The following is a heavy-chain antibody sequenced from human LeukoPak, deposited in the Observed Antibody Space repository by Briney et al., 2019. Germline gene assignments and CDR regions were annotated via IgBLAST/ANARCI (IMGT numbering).Heavy chain of an antibody. J-gene: IGHJ4*02. Sequence: GGSLRLSCAASGFTFSSYIMNWVRQAPGKGLEWVANIKQDGSEKYYVDSVKGRFTISRDNAKNSLYLQMNSLRAEDTAVYYCARDLRTYDSSGYYYDPFDYWGQGTLVTVSS. CDR2: IKQDGSEK. CDR1: GFTFSSYI. D-gene: IGHD3-22*01. CDR3: ARDLRTYDSSGYYYDPFDY. V-gene: IGHV3-7*01.